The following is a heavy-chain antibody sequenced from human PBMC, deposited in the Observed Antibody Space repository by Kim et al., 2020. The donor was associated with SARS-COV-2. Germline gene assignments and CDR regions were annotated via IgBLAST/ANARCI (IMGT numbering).Heavy chain of an antibody. CDR2: IIPIFGTA. V-gene: IGHV1-69*13. D-gene: IGHD4-17*01. J-gene: IGHJ6*02. CDR3: ARVADYGGNSGFYYYYGMDV. CDR1: GGTFSSYA. Sequence: SVKVSCKASGGTFSSYAISWVRQAPGQGLEWMGGIIPIFGTANYAQKFQGRVTITADESTSTAYMELSSLRSEDTAVYYCARVADYGGNSGFYYYYGMDVWGQGTTVTVSS.